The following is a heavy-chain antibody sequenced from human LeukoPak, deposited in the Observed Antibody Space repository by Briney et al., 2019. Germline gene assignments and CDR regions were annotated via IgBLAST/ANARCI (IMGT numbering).Heavy chain of an antibody. D-gene: IGHD3-22*01. CDR2: IYYSGST. CDR1: GGSISSYY. V-gene: IGHV4-59*01. J-gene: IGHJ4*02. Sequence: SETLSLTCTVSGGSISSYYWGWIRQPPGKGLEWIGYIYYSGSTNYNPSLKSRVTISVDTSKNQFSLKLSSVTAADTAVYYCARQYYYDSSGYYYLDYWGQGTLVTVSS. CDR3: ARQYYYDSSGYYYLDY.